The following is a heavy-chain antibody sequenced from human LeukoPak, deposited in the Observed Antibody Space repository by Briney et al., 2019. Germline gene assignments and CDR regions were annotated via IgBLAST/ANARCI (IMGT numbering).Heavy chain of an antibody. CDR3: ARVYCSGGSCYTRGFDY. D-gene: IGHD2-15*01. Sequence: SETLSLTCTVSGGSIRSSSYFWGWIRQPPGKGLEYIGSIYYSGSTYYNPSLKSRVTISVDTSKNQFSLKLSSVTAADTAVYYCARVYCSGGSCYTRGFDYWGQGTLVTVSS. J-gene: IGHJ4*02. V-gene: IGHV4-39*07. CDR2: IYYSGST. CDR1: GGSIRSSSYF.